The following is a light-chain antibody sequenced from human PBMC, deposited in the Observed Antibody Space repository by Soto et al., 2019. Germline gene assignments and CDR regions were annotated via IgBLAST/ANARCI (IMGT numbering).Light chain of an antibody. Sequence: TLSPGSLSLAPWEGATLSSRSSHSGSISYVAWYQQRPGQAPRLLIYGASSRATGIPDRFSGSGSGTDFTLTINRLEPEYFAVYYCQQYDSSPPFALTFGGGTKV. CDR3: QQYDSSPPFALT. CDR1: HSGSISY. J-gene: IGKJ4*01. CDR2: GAS. V-gene: IGKV3-20*01.